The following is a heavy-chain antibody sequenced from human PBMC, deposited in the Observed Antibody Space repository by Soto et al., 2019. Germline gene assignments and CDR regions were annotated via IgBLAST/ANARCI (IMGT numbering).Heavy chain of an antibody. CDR3: ARELSGSWYNWFDP. CDR1: GFSVSSNS. CDR2: IHSDVTT. V-gene: IGHV3-53*01. D-gene: IGHD5-12*01. Sequence: GGSLRLSCAASGFSVSSNSMSWVRQAPGKGLEWVSVIHSDVTTYYADSVKGRFIISRDNSKDTLYLQMNRLRAEDTAVYYCARELSGSWYNWFDPWGQGTLVTVSS. J-gene: IGHJ5*02.